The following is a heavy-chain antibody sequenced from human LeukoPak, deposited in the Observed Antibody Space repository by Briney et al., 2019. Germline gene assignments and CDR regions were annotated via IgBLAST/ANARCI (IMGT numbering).Heavy chain of an antibody. CDR1: SGSISSSSSYY. Sequence: SETLSLTCTVSSGSISSSSSYYWGWIRQPPGKGLEWIGSIYYSRKTYYNPSLKSRVTISVDTSKNQFSLKLSSVTAADTAVYYCARHLKGYCSNGVCSDAFDIWGQGTMVTVSS. CDR3: ARHLKGYCSNGVCSDAFDI. J-gene: IGHJ3*02. CDR2: IYYSRKT. V-gene: IGHV4-39*01. D-gene: IGHD2-8*01.